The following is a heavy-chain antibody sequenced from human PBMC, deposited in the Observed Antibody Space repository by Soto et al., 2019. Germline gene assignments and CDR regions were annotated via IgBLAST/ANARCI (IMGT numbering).Heavy chain of an antibody. Sequence: EVQLLESGGDLIQPGGSLRLSCAASGFTFNIYAMTWVRQAPGKGLEWVSAISRYGDFTYYADSVEGRFTISRDNSKNKLYLQMNSLRAEDPAVYYCAKDRYLDHDSRGYLFDTWGQGTLVTVSS. CDR3: AKDRYLDHDSRGYLFDT. V-gene: IGHV3-23*01. CDR1: GFTFNIYA. D-gene: IGHD3-22*01. CDR2: ISRYGDFT. J-gene: IGHJ5*02.